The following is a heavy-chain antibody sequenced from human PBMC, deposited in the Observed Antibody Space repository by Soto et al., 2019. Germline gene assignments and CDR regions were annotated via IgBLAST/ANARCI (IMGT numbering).Heavy chain of an antibody. D-gene: IGHD3-3*01. CDR2: IKSKTDGGTT. J-gene: IGHJ6*02. CDR1: GFTFSNAW. CDR3: TTDQYDFCSGYPNYYYDYGMDV. Sequence: EVQLVESGGGLVKPGGSLRLSCAASGFTFSNAWRNWVRQDPGKGLEWVGSIKSKTDGGTTDYAAPVKGRFTSSRDDSKNTLYLQMNSLKTEDTAVYYCTTDQYDFCSGYPNYYYDYGMDVWGQGTTGTVSS. V-gene: IGHV3-15*07.